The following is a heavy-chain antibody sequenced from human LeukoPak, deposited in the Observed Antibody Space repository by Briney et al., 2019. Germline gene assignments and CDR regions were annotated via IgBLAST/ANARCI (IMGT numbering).Heavy chain of an antibody. CDR2: INPSGGST. Sequence: ASVKVSCKASGYTFTSYYMHWVRQAPAQGLEWMGTINPSGGSTSYAQKFQGRVTMTRDTSISAVYVELSRLRSDDTAVYYCARSDSYTWFDPWGQGTLVTVSS. CDR3: ARSDSYTWFDP. J-gene: IGHJ5*02. V-gene: IGHV1-46*01. CDR1: GYTFTSYY. D-gene: IGHD2-21*01.